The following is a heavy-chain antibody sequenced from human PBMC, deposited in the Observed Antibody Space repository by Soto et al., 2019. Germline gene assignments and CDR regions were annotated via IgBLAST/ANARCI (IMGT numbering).Heavy chain of an antibody. CDR3: ARDRLPTVTTYYYGMDV. V-gene: IGHV4-59*01. CDR2: IYYSGST. Sequence: QVQLQESGPGLVKPSETLSLTCTVSGGSISSYYWSWIRQPPGKGLEWIGYIYYSGSTNYNPSLKSRVTISVDTSKNQFSLKLSSVTAADTAVYYCARDRLPTVTTYYYGMDVWGQGTTVTVSS. J-gene: IGHJ6*02. D-gene: IGHD4-4*01. CDR1: GGSISSYY.